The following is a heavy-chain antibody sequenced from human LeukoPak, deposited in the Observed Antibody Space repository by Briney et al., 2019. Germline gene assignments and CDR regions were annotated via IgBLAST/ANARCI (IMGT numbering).Heavy chain of an antibody. CDR3: ARESYDSGSYYNNWFDP. J-gene: IGHJ5*02. CDR2: ISSSSSYI. V-gene: IGHV3-21*01. CDR1: GFTFSSYS. Sequence: PGGSLRLSCVASGFTFSSYSMNWVRQAPGKGLEWVSSISSSSSYIYYADSVKGRFTISRDNAKNSLYLQMNSLRAEDTAVYYCARESYDSGSYYNNWFDPWGQGTPVTVSS. D-gene: IGHD3-10*01.